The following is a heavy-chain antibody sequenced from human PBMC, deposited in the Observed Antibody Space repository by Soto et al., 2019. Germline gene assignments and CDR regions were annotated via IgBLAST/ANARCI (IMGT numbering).Heavy chain of an antibody. CDR3: ARTLSYGSGSYPYWFDP. Sequence: SETLSLTCTVSGGSISSGDNYWSWIRQPPGKGLEWIGYIYYNGRAFYNPSLKSRVTISVDTSKNQFSLKLSSVTAADTALYYCARTLSYGSGSYPYWFDPWGQGTLVTVSS. V-gene: IGHV4-30-4*01. J-gene: IGHJ5*02. D-gene: IGHD3-10*01. CDR2: IYYNGRA. CDR1: GGSISSGDNY.